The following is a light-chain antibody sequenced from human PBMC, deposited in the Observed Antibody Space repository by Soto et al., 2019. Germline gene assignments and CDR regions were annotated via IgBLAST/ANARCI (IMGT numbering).Light chain of an antibody. CDR2: DAS. J-gene: IGKJ5*01. CDR1: RSVSSY. CDR3: QQRSNWPIT. Sequence: EIVLTQSPATLSLSPGESATLSRRATRSVSSYLAWYQQKPGQAPRLLIYDASSRPTDIPARFSGSGSGTDFTLTISSLEPEDFALYYCQQRSNWPITFGQGTRLEIK. V-gene: IGKV3-11*01.